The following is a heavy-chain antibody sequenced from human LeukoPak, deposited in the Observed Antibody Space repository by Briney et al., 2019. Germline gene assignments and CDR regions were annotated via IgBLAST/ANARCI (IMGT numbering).Heavy chain of an antibody. Sequence: SVKVSCKASGGTFSSYAISWVRQAPGQGLEWMGGIIPIFGTANYAQKFQGRVTITADESTSTAYMELSSLRSEDTAVYYCARSFWELNHDAFDIWGQGTMVTVSS. CDR1: GGTFSSYA. CDR2: IIPIFGTA. J-gene: IGHJ3*02. V-gene: IGHV1-69*01. CDR3: ARSFWELNHDAFDI. D-gene: IGHD1-26*01.